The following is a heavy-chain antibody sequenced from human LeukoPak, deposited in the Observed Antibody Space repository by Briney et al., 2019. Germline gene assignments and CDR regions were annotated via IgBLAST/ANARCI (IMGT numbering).Heavy chain of an antibody. V-gene: IGHV3-53*01. CDR1: GFTFSSYW. J-gene: IGHJ5*02. CDR2: IHSGGST. CDR3: ARTMEVGATLDP. Sequence: PGGSLRLSCAASGFTFSSYWMSWVRQAPGKGLEWVSDIHSGGSTYYADSVKGRFTISRDNSKNTLYLQMNSLRAEDTAVYYCARTMEVGATLDPWGQGTLVTVSS. D-gene: IGHD1-26*01.